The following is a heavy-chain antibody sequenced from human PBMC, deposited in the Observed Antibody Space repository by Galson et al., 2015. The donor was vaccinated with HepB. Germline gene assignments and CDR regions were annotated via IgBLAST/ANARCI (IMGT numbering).Heavy chain of an antibody. CDR1: GGSFSGYY. V-gene: IGHV4-34*01. CDR3: ARPTMVRGGWFDP. CDR2: INHSGST. J-gene: IGHJ5*02. D-gene: IGHD3-10*01. Sequence: LSLTCAVYGGSFSGYYWSWIRQPPGRGLEWIGEINHSGSTNYNPSLKSRVTISVDTSKNQFSLKLSSVTAADTAVYYCARPTMVRGGWFDPWGQGTLVTVSS.